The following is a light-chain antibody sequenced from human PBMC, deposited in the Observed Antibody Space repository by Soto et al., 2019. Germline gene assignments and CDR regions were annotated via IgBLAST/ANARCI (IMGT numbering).Light chain of an antibody. Sequence: EIVMTQSPLSLSVTPGEPASISCRSSQSLLHSNGYSYLDWYLQKPGQSPQLLIYLGSNRASGVPDRFSGSGSGTDFTLRISRVGAEDVGVYYCMQVLQSLYSFGQGTKLEIK. CDR2: LGS. CDR3: MQVLQSLYS. CDR1: QSLLHSNGYSY. V-gene: IGKV2-28*01. J-gene: IGKJ2*03.